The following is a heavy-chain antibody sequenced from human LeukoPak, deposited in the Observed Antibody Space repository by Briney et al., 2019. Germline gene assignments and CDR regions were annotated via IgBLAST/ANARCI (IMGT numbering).Heavy chain of an antibody. CDR2: IKPRGGST. CDR1: GYTFTSYN. Sequence: ASVKVSCKASGYTFTSYNMHWVRQAPGQGLEWMGIIKPRGGSTTYAQKFQGRVTMTRDMSTSTLYMELSSLRSEDTAVYYCARVRDGYNDAYDIWGQGTMVIVSS. D-gene: IGHD5-24*01. CDR3: ARVRDGYNDAYDI. V-gene: IGHV1-46*01. J-gene: IGHJ3*02.